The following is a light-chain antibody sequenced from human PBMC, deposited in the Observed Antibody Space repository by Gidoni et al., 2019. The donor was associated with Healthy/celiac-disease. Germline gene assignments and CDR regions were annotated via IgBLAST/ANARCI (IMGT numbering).Light chain of an antibody. J-gene: IGKJ1*01. Sequence: EIVLTQSPATLSLSPGARATLSCRASQSVSSYLAWYQQKPGQAPRLLIYDASNRATGIPARFSGSGSGTEFTLTISSLEPEDFAVYYCQQRSNWPPVWTFGQGTKVEIK. V-gene: IGKV3-11*01. CDR1: QSVSSY. CDR3: QQRSNWPPVWT. CDR2: DAS.